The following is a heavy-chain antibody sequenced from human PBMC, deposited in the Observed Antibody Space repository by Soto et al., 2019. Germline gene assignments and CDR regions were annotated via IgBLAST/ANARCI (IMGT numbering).Heavy chain of an antibody. CDR2: IYPTDSDT. CDR1: GYSFTNYW. CDR3: ARTSVGAFDY. D-gene: IGHD2-15*01. V-gene: IGHV5-51*01. J-gene: IGHJ4*02. Sequence: GESLKISCQGSGYSFTNYWIAWVRQMPGQGLEWMGIIYPTDSDTRYNPSFQGQVTISVDTSISTTYLHWNSLKASDTAMYYCARTSVGAFDYWGQGTLVTVSS.